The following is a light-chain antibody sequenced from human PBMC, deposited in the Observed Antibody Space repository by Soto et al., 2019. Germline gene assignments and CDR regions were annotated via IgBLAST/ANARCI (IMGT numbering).Light chain of an antibody. CDR3: QQSYSPPLT. CDR1: QSVSSSY. J-gene: IGKJ5*01. Sequence: EIVLTQSPGTLSLSPGERATLSCRASQSVSSSYLAWYQQKPGQAPRLLIYGASSRATGIPDRFSGSGSGTDFTLTISRLEPEDFATYYCQQSYSPPLTFGQGTRLEIK. CDR2: GAS. V-gene: IGKV3-20*01.